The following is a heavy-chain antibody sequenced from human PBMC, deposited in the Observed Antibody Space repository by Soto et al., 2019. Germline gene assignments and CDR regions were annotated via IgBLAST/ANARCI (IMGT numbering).Heavy chain of an antibody. CDR3: ARGTTYYDILTGYTRVKFDY. Sequence: QVQLQESGPGLVKPSETLSLTCTVSGGSISSYYWSWIRQPPGKGLEWIGYIYYSGSTNYNPSLKRRVTISVDTSKNQFSLKLSSVTAADTAVYYCARGTTYYDILTGYTRVKFDYWGQGTLVTVSS. V-gene: IGHV4-59*01. J-gene: IGHJ4*02. CDR2: IYYSGST. D-gene: IGHD3-9*01. CDR1: GGSISSYY.